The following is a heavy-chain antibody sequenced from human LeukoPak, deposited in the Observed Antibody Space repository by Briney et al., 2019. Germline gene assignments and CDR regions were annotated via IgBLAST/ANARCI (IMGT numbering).Heavy chain of an antibody. J-gene: IGHJ3*02. D-gene: IGHD2-2*01. CDR1: GYTFIAYY. CDR3: ARDLGRYQLLNYYAFDI. CDR2: INPNSGGT. V-gene: IGHV1-2*02. Sequence: ASVKVSCKASGYTFIAYYMHWVRQAPGQGLEWMGWINPNSGGTNYAQKFQGRVTMTRDTSISTAYMELSRLRSDDTAVHYCARDLGRYQLLNYYAFDIWGQGTMVTVSS.